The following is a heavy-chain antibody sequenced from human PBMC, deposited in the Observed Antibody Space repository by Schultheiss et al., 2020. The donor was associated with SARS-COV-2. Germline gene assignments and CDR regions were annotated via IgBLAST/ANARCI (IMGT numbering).Heavy chain of an antibody. D-gene: IGHD5-12*01. CDR1: GFTFSSYG. CDR3: TTSVDIVATMDFDY. CDR2: IKSKTDGGTT. J-gene: IGHJ4*02. Sequence: GGSLRLSCAASGFTFSSYGMHWVRQAPGKGLEWVGRIKSKTDGGTTDYAAPVKGRFTISRDDSKNTLYLQMNSLKTEDTAVYYCTTSVDIVATMDFDYWGQGTLVTVSS. V-gene: IGHV3-15*01.